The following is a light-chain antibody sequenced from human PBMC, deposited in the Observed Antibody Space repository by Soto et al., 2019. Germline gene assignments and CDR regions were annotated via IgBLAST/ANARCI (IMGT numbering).Light chain of an antibody. V-gene: IGLV4-69*01. Sequence: QPVLTQSPSASASLGASVKLTCALSSGHSSYAIAWHQQQPEKGPRALMKLNSDGSHTRGDGIPDRFSGSSSGAERYLTISSLQSEDEADYYCQTWGTGILVFGGGTNLTVL. CDR3: QTWGTGILV. CDR1: SGHSSYA. J-gene: IGLJ3*02. CDR2: LNSDGSH.